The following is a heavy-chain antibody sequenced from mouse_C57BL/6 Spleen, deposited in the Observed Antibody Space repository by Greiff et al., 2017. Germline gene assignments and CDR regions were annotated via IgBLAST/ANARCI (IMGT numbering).Heavy chain of an antibody. V-gene: IGHV1-80*01. Sequence: VQRVESGAELVKPGASVKISCKASGYAFSSYWMNWVKQRPGKGLEWIGQIYPGDGDTNYNGKFKGKATLTADKSSSTAYMQLSSLTSEDSAVYFCAREGQLRLLAMDYWGQGTSVTVSS. J-gene: IGHJ4*01. CDR1: GYAFSSYW. CDR2: IYPGDGDT. D-gene: IGHD3-2*02. CDR3: AREGQLRLLAMDY.